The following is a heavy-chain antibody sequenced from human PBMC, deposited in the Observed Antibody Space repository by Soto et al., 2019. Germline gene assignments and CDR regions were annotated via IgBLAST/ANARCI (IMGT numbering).Heavy chain of an antibody. CDR3: IALDSSSGAFDI. CDR2: ITQDGSDK. Sequence: EGQLVESGGGLVQPGGSLRLSCAASGFTFSSYWMSWVRQAPGKGLEWVANITQDGSDKYYVDSVKGRFTISRNNAKNSLYLQMNSLSAEDTAVYYCIALDSSSGAFDIWGQGTMVTVSS. D-gene: IGHD6-6*01. CDR1: GFTFSSYW. J-gene: IGHJ3*02. V-gene: IGHV3-7*01.